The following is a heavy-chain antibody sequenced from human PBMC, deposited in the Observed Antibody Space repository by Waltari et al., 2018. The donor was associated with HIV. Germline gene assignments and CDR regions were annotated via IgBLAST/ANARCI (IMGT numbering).Heavy chain of an antibody. J-gene: IGHJ4*02. D-gene: IGHD3-3*01. V-gene: IGHV4-34*01. Sequence: QVQLQQWGAGLLKPSETLSLTCAVYGWSFSGYYWSWIRQPPGKGLEWIGEINHSGSTNYNPALKSRVTISVDTAKNQFSLKLSSVTAADTAVYYCARTLKYYDFWSGYSAEGGYFDYWGQGTLVTVSS. CDR1: GWSFSGYY. CDR2: INHSGST. CDR3: ARTLKYYDFWSGYSAEGGYFDY.